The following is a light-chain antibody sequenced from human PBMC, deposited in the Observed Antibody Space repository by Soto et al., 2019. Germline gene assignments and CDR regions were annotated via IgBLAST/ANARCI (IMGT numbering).Light chain of an antibody. J-gene: IGKJ4*01. CDR2: AAS. Sequence: DIQMTQSPSSLSASVGDRVTITCRASQSISSYLNWYQQKPGKAPKLLIYAASSLQSGVPSRFSGSGSGTDFTLTISSLQPEDFAIYYCQQSYSAVTFGGGTKVEI. CDR1: QSISSY. CDR3: QQSYSAVT. V-gene: IGKV1-39*01.